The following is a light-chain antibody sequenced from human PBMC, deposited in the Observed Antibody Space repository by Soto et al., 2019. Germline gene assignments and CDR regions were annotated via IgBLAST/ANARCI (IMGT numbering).Light chain of an antibody. CDR2: GAS. V-gene: IGKV3-15*01. CDR1: QSVSTN. Sequence: EMAMTQSPATLSVSPGERATLSCRASQSVSTNLAWYQHKPGQPPRLLFYGASTRATGIPARFSGSASGTEFTLTIGSLQSEDFAVYYCQQYYNWPPMYTFGQGTKLEIK. CDR3: QQYYNWPPMYT. J-gene: IGKJ2*01.